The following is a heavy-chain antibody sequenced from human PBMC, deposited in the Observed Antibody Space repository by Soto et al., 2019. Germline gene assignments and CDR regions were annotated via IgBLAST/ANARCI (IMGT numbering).Heavy chain of an antibody. V-gene: IGHV4-59*01. CDR3: AGAPLRYYYDTTGPDAFDI. Sequence: SETLSLTCTVSGRSLTNYYWTWIRQPPGKGLEWIGFIYYSGSTHYSPSLKSRVTISLDTSKNQFSLRLSSVTAADTAVYYCAGAPLRYYYDTTGPDAFDIWGQGTMVTVSS. D-gene: IGHD3-22*01. CDR1: GRSLTNYY. CDR2: IYYSGST. J-gene: IGHJ3*02.